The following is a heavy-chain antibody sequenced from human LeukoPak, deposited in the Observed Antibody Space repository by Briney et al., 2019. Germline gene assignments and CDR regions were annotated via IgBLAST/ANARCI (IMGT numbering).Heavy chain of an antibody. J-gene: IGHJ4*02. CDR3: ASTLNQYCSSTSCPFDY. CDR1: GYSFTSYW. V-gene: IGHV5-51*01. CDR2: IYPGDSDT. Sequence: GESLKISCKGSGYSFTSYWIGWVRQMPGKGLEWMGIIYPGDSDTRYSPSFQGQVTISADKSISTAYLQWSSLKASDTAMYYCASTLNQYCSSTSCPFDYWGQGTLVTVSS. D-gene: IGHD2-2*01.